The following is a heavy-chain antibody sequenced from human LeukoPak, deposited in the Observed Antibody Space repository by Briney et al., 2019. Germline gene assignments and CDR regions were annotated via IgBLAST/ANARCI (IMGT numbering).Heavy chain of an antibody. CDR2: ISYDGSNK. CDR3: ARWDTSGYDYFDY. D-gene: IGHD3-22*01. CDR1: GFTFSSYG. J-gene: IGHJ4*02. V-gene: IGHV3-30*03. Sequence: GGSLRLSCAASGFTFSSYGTHWVRQAPGKGLEWVAVISYDGSNKYYADSVKGRFTISRDNSKNTLYLQMNSLRAEDTAVYYCARWDTSGYDYFDYWGQGTLVTVSS.